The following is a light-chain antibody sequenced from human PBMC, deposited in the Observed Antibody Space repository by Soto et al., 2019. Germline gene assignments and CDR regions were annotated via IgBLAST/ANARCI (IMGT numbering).Light chain of an antibody. Sequence: EIVLTQSPATLSLSPGDRATLSCRASQNVRTYLGWYQQKPGQAPRLLIYDASNRATGIPARFSGSGSGTDFTRTISSLEPEDFAVYYCQQRATWPPFTFGPGTKVDL. CDR1: QNVRTY. V-gene: IGKV3-11*01. J-gene: IGKJ3*01. CDR3: QQRATWPPFT. CDR2: DAS.